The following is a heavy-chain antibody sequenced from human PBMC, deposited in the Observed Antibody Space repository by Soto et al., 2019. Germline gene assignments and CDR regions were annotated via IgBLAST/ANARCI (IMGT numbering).Heavy chain of an antibody. D-gene: IGHD5-12*01. V-gene: IGHV1-18*01. Sequence: QVHLVQSGVEVKTPGASVKVSCQASGYTFFTYDIIWVRQVPGQGREWMGWISTYSGDTKYAQKFQGRVTMTTDTSTTTAYLELRSLRSDDTAVYYCARHHGPTTSENWFDPWGQGTLVTVSS. CDR3: ARHHGPTTSENWFDP. CDR1: GYTFFTYD. CDR2: ISTYSGDT. J-gene: IGHJ5*02.